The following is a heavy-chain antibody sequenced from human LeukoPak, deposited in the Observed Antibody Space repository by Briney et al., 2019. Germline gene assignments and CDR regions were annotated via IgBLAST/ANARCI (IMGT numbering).Heavy chain of an antibody. V-gene: IGHV5-51*01. CDR3: ARRLVRGVIDY. CDR2: IYPGDSDT. Sequence: GESLKISCKASGYIFTSYWIVWVRQMPGEGLEWMGVIYPGDSDTRYSPSSQGQVTISADKSISTAYLQWSSLKASDTAMYYCARRLVRGVIDYWGQGTLATVSS. J-gene: IGHJ4*02. CDR1: GYIFTSYW. D-gene: IGHD3-10*01.